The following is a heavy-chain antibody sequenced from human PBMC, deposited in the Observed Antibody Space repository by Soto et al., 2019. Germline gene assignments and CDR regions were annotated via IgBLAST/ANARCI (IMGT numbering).Heavy chain of an antibody. D-gene: IGHD2-21*02. CDR2: IYHSGST. V-gene: IGHV4-30-2*02. CDR3: ARSETVVTFLYFQH. Sequence: ASETLSLTCAVSGGSISSGGYSCNWIRQPPGKGLEWIGYIYHSGSTYYKPSLKSRVTISVDKSKKQFSLKLSSVTAADTAVYYCARSETVVTFLYFQHWGQGTLVTVSS. CDR1: GGSISSGGYS. J-gene: IGHJ1*01.